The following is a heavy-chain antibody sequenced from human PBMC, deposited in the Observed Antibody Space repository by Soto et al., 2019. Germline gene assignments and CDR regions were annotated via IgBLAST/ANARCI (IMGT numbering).Heavy chain of an antibody. CDR2: LYYSGST. CDR3: AREVAVRDYCSGGSCYPDY. V-gene: IGHV4-30-4*01. Sequence: QVQLQESGPGLVKPSQTLSLTCTVSGGSISSGDYYWSWIRQPPGKGLERIGYLYYSGSTYYNPSPKSRVTIPVDTSKNQCSLKLSSVTAADTAVYYCAREVAVRDYCSGGSCYPDYWGQGTLVTVSS. J-gene: IGHJ4*02. CDR1: GGSISSGDYY. D-gene: IGHD2-15*01.